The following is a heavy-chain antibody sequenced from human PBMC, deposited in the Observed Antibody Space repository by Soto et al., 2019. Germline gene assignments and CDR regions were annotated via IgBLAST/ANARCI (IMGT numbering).Heavy chain of an antibody. D-gene: IGHD3-16*01. V-gene: IGHV1-18*01. CDR2: ISPYTGNT. CDR1: GYIFVNYG. CDR3: VMVDNYVTPTPQDV. J-gene: IGHJ6*02. Sequence: QVQLVQSGDEVKKPGASVKVSCKASGYIFVNYGIAWVRQAPGQGLEWMGWISPYTGNTHSATKVQGRLTMTTDTSRSPTYMELGSLTSDDTAVYYCVMVDNYVTPTPQDVWGQGTTVTVSS.